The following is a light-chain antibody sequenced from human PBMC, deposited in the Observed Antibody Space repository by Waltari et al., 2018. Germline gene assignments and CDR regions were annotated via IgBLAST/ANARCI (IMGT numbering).Light chain of an antibody. CDR2: DVS. CDR3: SSYTSSSTYV. J-gene: IGLJ1*01. Sequence: QSALTQPASVSGSPGQSITISCTGTSSDVGGYNYVSWYQQHPGKAPKLMIYDVSKRPSGVCNRFSGSKSGNTASLTISGLQAEDEAYYYCSSYTSSSTYVYGTGTKVTVL. V-gene: IGLV2-14*01. CDR1: SSDVGGYNY.